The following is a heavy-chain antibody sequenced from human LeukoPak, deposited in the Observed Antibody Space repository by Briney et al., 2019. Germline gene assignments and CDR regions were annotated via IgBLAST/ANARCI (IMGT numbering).Heavy chain of an antibody. Sequence: SETLSLTCTVSGSINNYFWSWIRQPAGKGLEWIGRIYSSGSTNYNPCLKSRVTMSLDTSKNQFSLKLSSATAADTAVYFCARDGTVYMDVWGKGTTVTVSS. J-gene: IGHJ6*03. D-gene: IGHD4-17*01. V-gene: IGHV4-4*07. CDR1: GSINNYF. CDR3: ARDGTVYMDV. CDR2: IYSSGST.